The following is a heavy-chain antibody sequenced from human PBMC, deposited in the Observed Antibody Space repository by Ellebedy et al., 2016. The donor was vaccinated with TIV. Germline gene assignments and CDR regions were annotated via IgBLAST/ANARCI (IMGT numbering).Heavy chain of an antibody. D-gene: IGHD5-24*01. CDR1: GFTFSSYA. V-gene: IGHV3-30*04. CDR3: ARSRWLQPDYDY. J-gene: IGHJ4*02. CDR2: ISSDGRNK. Sequence: GGSLRLSCAASGFTFSSYAMHWVRQAPGKGLEWVTVISSDGRNKYYADSVKGRFTISRDNSKKTLYLQMNSLRAEDTGVYYCARSRWLQPDYDYWGQGTLVTVSS.